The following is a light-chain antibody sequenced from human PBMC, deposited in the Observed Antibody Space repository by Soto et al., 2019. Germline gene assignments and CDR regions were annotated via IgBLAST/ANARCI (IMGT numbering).Light chain of an antibody. J-gene: IGKJ4*01. CDR3: QQYHVYPPT. CDR1: QDIDTS. Sequence: DIRLTQSPPSLSAFVGDRITITCRASQDIDTSLAWFQHKPGTAARSLIYGASPLHIGVPSRFSGSGSGTDFTLTISGLQPEDFATYYCQQYHVYPPTFGGGTRVEI. V-gene: IGKV1-16*01. CDR2: GAS.